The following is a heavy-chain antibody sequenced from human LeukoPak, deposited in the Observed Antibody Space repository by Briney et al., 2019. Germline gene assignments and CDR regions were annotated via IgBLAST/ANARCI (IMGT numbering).Heavy chain of an antibody. Sequence: GRSLRLSCAASGFTFDDYAIHWVRQAPGKGLEWVSGISWNSGSIGYADSVKGRFTISRDNAKNSLYLQMNSLRAEDTALYYCAKDIRGYGPNYFDYWGQGTLVTVSS. CDR3: AKDIRGYGPNYFDY. CDR2: ISWNSGSI. V-gene: IGHV3-9*01. J-gene: IGHJ4*02. D-gene: IGHD5-18*01. CDR1: GFTFDDYA.